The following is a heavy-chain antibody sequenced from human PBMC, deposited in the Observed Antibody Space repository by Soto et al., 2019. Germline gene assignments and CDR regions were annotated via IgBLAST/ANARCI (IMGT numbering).Heavy chain of an antibody. D-gene: IGHD3-3*01. J-gene: IGHJ4*02. CDR3: ARDFAYFDS. CDR2: VYHTGRT. CDR1: GGSISGYY. Sequence: SETLSLTCTVSGGSISGYYWSWIRQPPGKGLEWIGYVYHTGRTSYNPSLKSRVSISMDTSKNQFSLNLDSVTAADTAVYFCARDFAYFDSWGQGTLVTVSS. V-gene: IGHV4-59*01.